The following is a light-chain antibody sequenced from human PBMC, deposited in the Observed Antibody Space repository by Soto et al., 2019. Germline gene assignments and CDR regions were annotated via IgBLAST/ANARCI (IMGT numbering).Light chain of an antibody. CDR2: GAS. CDR3: QQYNNWPPYT. Sequence: EIVMTQSPATLSVSPGERATLSCRASQSVSRNLAWYQQKTGQAPRLLIYGASTRATGIPARFSGSGSGTAFTLTISSLQSEDFAVDYCQQYNNWPPYTFGQSNKLEIK. J-gene: IGKJ2*01. V-gene: IGKV3-15*01. CDR1: QSVSRN.